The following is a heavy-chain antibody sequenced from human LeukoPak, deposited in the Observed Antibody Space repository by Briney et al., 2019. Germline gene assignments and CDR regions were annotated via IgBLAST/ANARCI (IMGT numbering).Heavy chain of an antibody. CDR1: GFTFSDYA. CDR2: IAYGGTYT. CDR3: ARNKAITAFFGMDV. J-gene: IGHJ6*02. D-gene: IGHD2/OR15-2a*01. Sequence: GTSLRLSCAAPGFTFSDYAMHWVRQAPGKGLEWVAVIAYGGTYTHHADSLKGRFTISRDNSRDTLYLQINSLRPEDTALYYCARNKAITAFFGMDVWGQGTTIIVSS. V-gene: IGHV3-30*03.